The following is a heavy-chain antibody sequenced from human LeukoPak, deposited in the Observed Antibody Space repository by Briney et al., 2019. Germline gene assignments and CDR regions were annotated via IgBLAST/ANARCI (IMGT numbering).Heavy chain of an antibody. J-gene: IGHJ5*02. V-gene: IGHV1-2*02. Sequence: ASVKVSCKASGYTFTGYYMHWVRQAPGQGLEWMGWINPNSGGTNYAQKFQGRVTMTRDTSISTAYMELSRLRSDDTAVYYCARDMARIAARREGFDPWGQGTLVTVSS. CDR3: ARDMARIAARREGFDP. CDR2: INPNSGGT. CDR1: GYTFTGYY. D-gene: IGHD6-6*01.